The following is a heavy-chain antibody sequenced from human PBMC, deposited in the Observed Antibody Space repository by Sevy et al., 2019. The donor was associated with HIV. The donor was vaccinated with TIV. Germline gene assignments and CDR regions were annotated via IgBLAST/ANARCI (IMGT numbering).Heavy chain of an antibody. CDR2: IIPIFGTA. J-gene: IGHJ6*02. V-gene: IGHV1-69*13. CDR3: ARQRMVYAQYYYYGMDV. CDR1: GGTFSSYA. Sequence: ASVKVSCNASGGTFSSYAISWVRQAPGQGLEWMGGIIPIFGTANYAQKFQGRVTITADESTSTAYMELSSLRSEDTAVYYCARQRMVYAQYYYYGMDVWGQGTTVTVSS. D-gene: IGHD2-8*01.